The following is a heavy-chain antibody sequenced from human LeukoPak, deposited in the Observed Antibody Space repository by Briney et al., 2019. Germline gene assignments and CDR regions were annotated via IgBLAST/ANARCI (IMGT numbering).Heavy chain of an antibody. J-gene: IGHJ4*02. D-gene: IGHD3-3*01. CDR1: GFTFSSYG. Sequence: GGSLRLSCAASGFTFSSYGMHWVRQAPGKGLEWVAVISYDGSNKYYADSVKGRFTISRDNSKNTLYLQMNSLRAEDTAVYYCAKAVLRFLEWQNPLDYWGQGTLVTVSS. CDR2: ISYDGSNK. CDR3: AKAVLRFLEWQNPLDY. V-gene: IGHV3-30*18.